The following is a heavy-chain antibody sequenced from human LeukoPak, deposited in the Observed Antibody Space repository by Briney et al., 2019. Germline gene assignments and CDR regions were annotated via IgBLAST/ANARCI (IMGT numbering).Heavy chain of an antibody. V-gene: IGHV3-30*18. D-gene: IGHD5-12*01. CDR3: AKDFRGYSDY. CDR1: GFSFSSYD. Sequence: SGGSLRLSCAASGFSFSSYDMHWVRQAPGKGLEWVAVVSYDGGNKYDADSVKVRFTISRDNSKNTLYLQLNSLRPEDTGVYYCAKDFRGYSDYWGQGTLVTVSS. J-gene: IGHJ4*02. CDR2: VSYDGGNK.